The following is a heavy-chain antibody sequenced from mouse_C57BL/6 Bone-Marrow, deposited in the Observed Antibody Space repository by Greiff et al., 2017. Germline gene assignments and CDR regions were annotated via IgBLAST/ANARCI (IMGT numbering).Heavy chain of an antibody. CDR3: ARRYGSSYVDY. D-gene: IGHD1-1*01. Sequence: QVQLQQSGAELVRPGTSVKVSCKASGYAFTNYLIEWVKQRPGQGLEWIGVINPGSGGTKYNEKFKGKATLTADKSSSTAYMQLSSLTSEDSAVYFCARRYGSSYVDYWGQGTTLTVSS. CDR2: INPGSGGT. V-gene: IGHV1-54*01. CDR1: GYAFTNYL. J-gene: IGHJ2*01.